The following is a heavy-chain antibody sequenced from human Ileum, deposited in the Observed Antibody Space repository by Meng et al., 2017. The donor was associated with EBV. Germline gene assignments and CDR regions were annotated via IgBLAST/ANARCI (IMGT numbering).Heavy chain of an antibody. Sequence: QVHREGPGPGRGKPPGTRSLTCTVSGGSISSYYWSWIRQPPGKGLEWIGYIYYSGSTNYNPSLKSRVTISVDTSKNQFSLNLSSVTAADTAVYYCARGGWSLDYWGQGTLVTVSS. J-gene: IGHJ4*02. CDR2: IYYSGST. CDR3: ARGGWSLDY. D-gene: IGHD2-15*01. V-gene: IGHV4-59*08. CDR1: GGSISSYY.